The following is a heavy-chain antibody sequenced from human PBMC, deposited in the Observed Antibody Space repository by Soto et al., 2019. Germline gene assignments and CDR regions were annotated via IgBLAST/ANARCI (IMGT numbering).Heavy chain of an antibody. CDR2: VYYTGTT. J-gene: IGHJ4*02. D-gene: IGHD2-2*01. CDR1: NFSVLTSIYY. Sequence: ETLSLTCTVSNFSVLTSIYYWAWIRQPPWKGLEWVGTVYYTGTTYYNPSLQSRVTISIDTSKNQFSLNLNSVTAADTAVYYCARNWNLALVPAAYFDSWGQGTLVTVSS. V-gene: IGHV4-39*01. CDR3: ARNWNLALVPAAYFDS.